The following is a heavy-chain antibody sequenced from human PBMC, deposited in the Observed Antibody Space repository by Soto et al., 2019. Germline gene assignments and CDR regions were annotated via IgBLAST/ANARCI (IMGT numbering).Heavy chain of an antibody. J-gene: IGHJ4*02. Sequence: PSETLSLTCTVSGGSISSGGYYWSWIRQHPGKGLEWIGYIYYSGSTYYNPSLKSRVTISVDTSKNQCSLKLSSVTAGDTAVYYCARAHYDYVWGSYRPDHNFDYWGQGTLVTVSS. V-gene: IGHV4-31*03. CDR2: IYYSGST. CDR1: GGSISSGGYY. CDR3: ARAHYDYVWGSYRPDHNFDY. D-gene: IGHD3-16*02.